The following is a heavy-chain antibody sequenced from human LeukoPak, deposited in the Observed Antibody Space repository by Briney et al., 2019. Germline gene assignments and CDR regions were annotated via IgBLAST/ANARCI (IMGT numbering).Heavy chain of an antibody. CDR2: IGTAGDT. CDR1: GFTFSSYD. CDR3: ARAGYSSSWYPRGYFDY. J-gene: IGHJ4*02. D-gene: IGHD6-13*01. Sequence: GGSLRLSCAASGFTFSSYDMHWVRQATGKGLEWVSAIGTAGDTYYPGSVKGRFTISRENAKNSLYLQVNSLRAGDTAVYYCARAGYSSSWYPRGYFDYWGQGTLVTVSS. V-gene: IGHV3-13*01.